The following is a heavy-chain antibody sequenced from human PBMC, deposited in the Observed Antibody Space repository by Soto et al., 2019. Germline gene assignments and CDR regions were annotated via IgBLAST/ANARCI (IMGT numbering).Heavy chain of an antibody. V-gene: IGHV4-4*02. CDR3: ARSEATALDY. CDR1: GDSMSSSNW. Sequence: QVQLQESGPGLLKPSGTLSLTCTVSGDSMSSSNWWNWVRQPPGKGLEWIGEAHHSGRTNYNPSLKSRVTISVDRSQNRVSLRLSSVTAADTAVYYCARSEATALDYWGQGTLVTVSS. J-gene: IGHJ4*02. CDR2: AHHSGRT.